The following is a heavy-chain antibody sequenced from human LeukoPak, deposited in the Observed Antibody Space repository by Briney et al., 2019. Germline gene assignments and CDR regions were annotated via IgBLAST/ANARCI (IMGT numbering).Heavy chain of an antibody. CDR1: GFTFSSYA. D-gene: IGHD2-2*01. V-gene: IGHV3-23*01. Sequence: PGGSLRLSCAASGFTFSSYAMSWVRQAPGKGLEWGSAISGSGGSTYYADSVKGRFTISRDNSKNTLYLQMNSLRAEDTAVYYCAKDKFNQPEGLFDYWGQGTLVTVSS. CDR3: AKDKFNQPEGLFDY. CDR2: ISGSGGST. J-gene: IGHJ4*02.